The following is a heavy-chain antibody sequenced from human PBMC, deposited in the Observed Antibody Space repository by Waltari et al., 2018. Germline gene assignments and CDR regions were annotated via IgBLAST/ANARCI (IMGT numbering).Heavy chain of an antibody. CDR2: INPNRGNT. D-gene: IGHD2-2*01. J-gene: IGHJ6*02. V-gene: IGHV1-8*01. CDR1: GYTFTSYD. CDR3: ARGLYVVPAAMDYYGMDV. Sequence: QVQLVQSGAEVKKPGASVKVSCKASGYTFTSYDINWVRQATGKGLEWMGWINPNRGNTGYAQKFKGRVTMTRNTSISTAYMELSSLRSEDTAVYYCARGLYVVPAAMDYYGMDVWGQGTTVTVSS.